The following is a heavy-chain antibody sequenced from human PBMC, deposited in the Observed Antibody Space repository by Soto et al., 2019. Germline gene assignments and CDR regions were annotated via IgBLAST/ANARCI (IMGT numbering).Heavy chain of an antibody. CDR2: ISGFSRVV. CDR3: ARGQYLDV. CDR1: GFIYTSFS. J-gene: IGHJ6*04. Sequence: GGSLRLSCSASGFIYTSFSMNWVRQAPGKGPEWISYISGFSRVVYYADSVKGRFTVSRDNAQSTLFLQMNSLRPEDTAVYFCARGQYLDVWGKGTAVTVSS. D-gene: IGHD2-15*01. V-gene: IGHV3-48*01.